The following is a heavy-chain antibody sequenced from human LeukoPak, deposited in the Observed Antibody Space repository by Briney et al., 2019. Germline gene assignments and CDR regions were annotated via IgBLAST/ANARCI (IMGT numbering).Heavy chain of an antibody. V-gene: IGHV3-48*03. J-gene: IGHJ5*02. D-gene: IGHD3-10*01. CDR2: ISSSGSTI. CDR3: ASNMVRGVITRRTGSWFDP. CDR1: GFTFSSYE. Sequence: PGGSLRLSCAASGFTFSSYEMNWVRQAPGKGLEWVSYISSSGSTIYYADSVKGRFTISRDNAKNSLYLQMNSLRAEDTAVYYCASNMVRGVITRRTGSWFDPWDQGTLVTVSS.